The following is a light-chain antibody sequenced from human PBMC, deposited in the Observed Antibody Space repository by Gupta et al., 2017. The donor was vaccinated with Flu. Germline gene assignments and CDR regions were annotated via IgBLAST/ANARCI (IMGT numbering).Light chain of an antibody. J-gene: IGLJ1*01. CDR1: SSNLGNDY. CDR3: GTGDSSQSPYV. Sequence: QSVLTLPPSVSAAPGQKVTISCSGSSSNLGNDYVSWHRQDPGTAPKLIIYENNKRPSAIADRFPGAKSGTAATLSITGHQAGDAADYYWGTGDSSQSPYVFGTGTKVTVL. V-gene: IGLV1-51*02. CDR2: ENN.